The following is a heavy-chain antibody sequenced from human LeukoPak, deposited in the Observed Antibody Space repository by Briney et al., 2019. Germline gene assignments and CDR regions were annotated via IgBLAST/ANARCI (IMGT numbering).Heavy chain of an antibody. V-gene: IGHV3-30*04. CDR3: ARGRAGIAAAGFHY. D-gene: IGHD6-13*01. Sequence: GGSLRLSCATSGFTFSMYAMHWVRLAPGKGLDWVAAITINRGNIFYADSVKGRFSISRDNSKNSLYLQMNSLRLDDTAVYFCARGRAGIAAAGFHYWGQGTLVSVSS. CDR2: ITINRGNI. J-gene: IGHJ4*02. CDR1: GFTFSMYA.